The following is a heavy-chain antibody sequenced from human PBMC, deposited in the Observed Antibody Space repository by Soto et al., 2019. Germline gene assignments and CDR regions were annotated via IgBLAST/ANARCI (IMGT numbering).Heavy chain of an antibody. D-gene: IGHD3-3*01. CDR2: IYYSGST. CDR3: ARGGRFLEWLSYAFDI. Sequence: PSETLSLTCTVSGGSISSGGYYWSWIRQHPGKGVEWIGYIYYSGSTYYNPSLKSRVTISVDTSKNQFSLKLSSVTAADTAVYYXARGGRFLEWLSYAFDIWGQGTMVTVSS. CDR1: GGSISSGGYY. J-gene: IGHJ3*02. V-gene: IGHV4-31*03.